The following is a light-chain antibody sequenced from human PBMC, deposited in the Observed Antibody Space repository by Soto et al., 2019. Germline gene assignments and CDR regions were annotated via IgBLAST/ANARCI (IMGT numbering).Light chain of an antibody. CDR2: NDD. Sequence: QSVLTQPPSASGTPGQRVTISCSGSSSNIGSNYVCWYQQLPGTAPKLLMFNDDKRPSGVPDRFSGSRSGTSASLAISGLQSDDEAVYFCSTWDDSLNGWVFGGGTKLTVL. V-gene: IGLV1-44*01. CDR1: SSNIGSNY. CDR3: STWDDSLNGWV. J-gene: IGLJ3*02.